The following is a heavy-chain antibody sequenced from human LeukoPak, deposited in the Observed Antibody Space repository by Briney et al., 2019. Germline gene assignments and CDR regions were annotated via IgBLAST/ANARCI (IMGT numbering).Heavy chain of an antibody. D-gene: IGHD3-10*01. CDR3: ARDPEGYYGSGSYFDY. J-gene: IGHJ4*02. Sequence: SETLSLTCTVSGGSISSSSYYWGWIRQPPGKGLEWIGSIYYSGSTYYNPSLKSRVTISVDTSKNQFSLKLSSVTAADTAVYYCARDPEGYYGSGSYFDYWGQGTLVTVSS. CDR1: GGSISSSSYY. V-gene: IGHV4-39*07. CDR2: IYYSGST.